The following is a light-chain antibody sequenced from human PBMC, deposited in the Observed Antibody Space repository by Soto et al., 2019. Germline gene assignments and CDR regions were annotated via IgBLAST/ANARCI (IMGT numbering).Light chain of an antibody. CDR3: QQYNDYSAT. V-gene: IGKV1-5*01. CDR2: DVS. CDR1: QKSSPW. J-gene: IGKJ1*01. Sequence: IPMTQSPSTLSASVGDTVTITCRASQKSSPWLAWYQQKPGQAPKLLMYDVSSLKRGVPSRFSGSGSGTEFTLTISSLQPDDFATYYCQQYNDYSATFGQGTKVEIK.